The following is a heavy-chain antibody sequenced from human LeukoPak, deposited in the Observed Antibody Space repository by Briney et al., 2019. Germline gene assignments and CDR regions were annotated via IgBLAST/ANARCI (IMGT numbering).Heavy chain of an antibody. CDR1: GGSFSGYY. CDR3: ARGGDIVVVPAADFDY. Sequence: PSETLSLTCAVYGGSFSGYYWSWIRQPPGKGLGWIGEINHSGSTNYNPSLKSRVTISVDTSKNQFSLKLSSVTAADTAVYYCARGGDIVVVPAADFDYWGQGTLVTVSS. V-gene: IGHV4-34*01. D-gene: IGHD2-2*01. CDR2: INHSGST. J-gene: IGHJ4*02.